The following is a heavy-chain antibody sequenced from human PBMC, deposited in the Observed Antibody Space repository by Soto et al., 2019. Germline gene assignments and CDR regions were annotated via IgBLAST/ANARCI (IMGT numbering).Heavy chain of an antibody. CDR1: GGTFSSYA. Sequence: WASVKVSSKAAGGTFSSYAISWVRQAPGQGLEWMGGIIPIFGTANYAQKFQGRVTITADKSTSTAYMGLSSLRSEDTAVYYCTRGDYYYGMDVWGQGTTVTVSS. J-gene: IGHJ6*02. CDR3: TRGDYYYGMDV. V-gene: IGHV1-69*06. CDR2: IIPIFGTA. D-gene: IGHD2-15*01.